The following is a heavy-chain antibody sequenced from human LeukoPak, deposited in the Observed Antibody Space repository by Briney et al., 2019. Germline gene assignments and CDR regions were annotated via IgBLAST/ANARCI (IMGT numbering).Heavy chain of an antibody. V-gene: IGHV3-21*01. CDR2: ISSSSYI. Sequence: GGSLRLSCAASGFTFSSYSMNWVRQAPGKGLGWVSSISSSSYIYYADSVKGRLTISRDNAKNSLYLQMNSRRAEDTAVYYCARGSGSYYGEFDYWGQGTLVTVSS. D-gene: IGHD1-26*01. CDR3: ARGSGSYYGEFDY. CDR1: GFTFSSYS. J-gene: IGHJ4*02.